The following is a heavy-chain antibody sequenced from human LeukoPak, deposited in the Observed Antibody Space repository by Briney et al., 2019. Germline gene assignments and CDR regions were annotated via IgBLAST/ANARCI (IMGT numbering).Heavy chain of an antibody. CDR3: AKTPVRVLAAAGNFDY. CDR2: MNPNSGNT. V-gene: IGHV1-8*01. Sequence: ASVKVSCKASGYTFTSYDINWVRQATGQGLEWMGWMNPNSGNTGYAQKFQGRVTMTRNTSISTAYMELSSLRAEDTAVYYCAKTPVRVLAAAGNFDYWGQGTLVTVSS. J-gene: IGHJ4*02. CDR1: GYTFTSYD. D-gene: IGHD6-13*01.